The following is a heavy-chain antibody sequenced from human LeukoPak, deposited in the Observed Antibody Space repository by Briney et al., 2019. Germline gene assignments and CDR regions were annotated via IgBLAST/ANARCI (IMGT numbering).Heavy chain of an antibody. CDR3: AKWGPMTRVAGGGAFDI. J-gene: IGHJ3*02. D-gene: IGHD4-23*01. CDR1: GFTFSSYA. Sequence: QPGGSLRLSCAASGFTFSSYAMSWVRQAPGKGLEWVSAISGSGGSTYYADSVKGRFTISRDNSKNTLYLQMNSLRAEDTAVYYWAKWGPMTRVAGGGAFDIWGQGTMVTVSS. V-gene: IGHV3-23*01. CDR2: ISGSGGST.